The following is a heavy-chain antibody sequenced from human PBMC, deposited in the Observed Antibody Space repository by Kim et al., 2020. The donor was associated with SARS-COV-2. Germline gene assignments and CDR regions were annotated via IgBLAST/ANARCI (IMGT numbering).Heavy chain of an antibody. Sequence: SETLSLTCTVSGGSISSSSYYWGWIRQPPGKGLEWIGSIYYSGSTYYNPSLKSRVTISVDTSKNQFSLKLSSVTAADTAVYYCARLLVRGVITYKYYFDYWGQGTLVTVSS. V-gene: IGHV4-39*01. CDR2: IYYSGST. CDR3: ARLLVRGVITYKYYFDY. CDR1: GGSISSSSYY. J-gene: IGHJ4*02. D-gene: IGHD3-10*01.